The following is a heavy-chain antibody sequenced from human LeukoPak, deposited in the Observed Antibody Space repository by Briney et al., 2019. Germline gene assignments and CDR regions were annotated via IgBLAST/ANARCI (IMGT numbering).Heavy chain of an antibody. D-gene: IGHD3-16*01. CDR3: ARGGRPHNPGIWYFDL. V-gene: IGHV3-21*01. CDR2: ISSSSSYI. CDR1: GFTFSSYS. Sequence: GGSLRLSCAASGFTFSSYSMNWVRQAPGKGLEWVSSISSSSSYIYYADSVKGRFTISRDNAKNTLYLQMNSLRAEDTAVYYCARGGRPHNPGIWYFDLWGRGTLVTVSS. J-gene: IGHJ2*01.